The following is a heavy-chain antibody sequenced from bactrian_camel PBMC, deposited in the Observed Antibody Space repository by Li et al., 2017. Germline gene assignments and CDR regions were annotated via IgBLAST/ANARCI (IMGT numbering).Heavy chain of an antibody. CDR2: IRRDGGET. CDR1: GHSRGSNC. V-gene: IGHV3S32*01. Sequence: QLVESGGGSVLAGGSLRLSCKVSGHSRGSNCVGWYRLPPGRAPAEREGIAAIRRDGGETWYAASVKGRFTISRDSAKNTVYLQMNSLKPEDTAMYYCAARGPYCYTKLSVRDFTYWGQGTQVTVS. J-gene: IGHJ6*01. CDR3: AARGPYCYTKLSVRDFTY. D-gene: IGHD2*01.